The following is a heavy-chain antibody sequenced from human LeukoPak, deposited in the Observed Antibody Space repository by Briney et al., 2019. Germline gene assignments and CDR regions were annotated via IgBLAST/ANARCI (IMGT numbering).Heavy chain of an antibody. CDR3: ARQSYSKASLSYMDV. V-gene: IGHV1-69*05. D-gene: IGHD4-11*01. Sequence: ASVKVSCKASGGTFSSYAISWVRQDPGQGLEWMGGIIPIFGTANYAQKFQGRVTITTDESTSTAYMELSSLRSEDTAVYYCARQSYSKASLSYMDVWGKGTTVTVSS. J-gene: IGHJ6*03. CDR1: GGTFSSYA. CDR2: IIPIFGTA.